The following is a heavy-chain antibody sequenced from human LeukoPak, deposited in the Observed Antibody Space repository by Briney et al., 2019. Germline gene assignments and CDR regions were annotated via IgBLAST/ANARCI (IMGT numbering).Heavy chain of an antibody. CDR1: GGSISSSSYY. J-gene: IGHJ5*02. Sequence: PSETLSLTCTVSGGSISSSSYYWGWIRQPPGKGLEWIGSIYHSGSTYYNPSLKSRVTISVDTSKNQFSLKLSSVTAADTAVYYCARDYRSSGWYSGVRWFDPWGQGTLVTVSS. D-gene: IGHD6-19*01. V-gene: IGHV4-39*07. CDR3: ARDYRSSGWYSGVRWFDP. CDR2: IYHSGST.